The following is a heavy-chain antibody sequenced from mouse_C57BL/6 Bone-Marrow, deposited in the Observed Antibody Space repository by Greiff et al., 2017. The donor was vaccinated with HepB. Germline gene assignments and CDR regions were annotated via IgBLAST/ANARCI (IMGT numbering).Heavy chain of an antibody. Sequence: QVQLQQPGAELVKPGASVKLSCKASGYTFTSYWMQWVKQRPGQGLEWIGEIDPSDSYTNYNQKFKGKATLTVDTSSSTAYMQLSSLTSEDSAVYYCARGDYDYLFAYWGQGTLVTVSA. V-gene: IGHV1-50*01. CDR3: ARGDYDYLFAY. D-gene: IGHD2-4*01. CDR1: GYTFTSYW. CDR2: IDPSDSYT. J-gene: IGHJ3*01.